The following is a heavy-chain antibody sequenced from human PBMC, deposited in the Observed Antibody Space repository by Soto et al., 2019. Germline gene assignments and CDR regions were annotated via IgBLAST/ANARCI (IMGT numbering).Heavy chain of an antibody. D-gene: IGHD3-22*01. CDR2: IIPFFGTA. CDR1: GGSFSEYA. Sequence: QVQLGQSGAEVRKPGSSVKVSCKASGGSFSEYAISWVRQAPGQGLEWMGGIIPFFGTADYGQKFQGRVTITADESSSTAYLELTSLRSEDTAVYYCARSLYDSSGYSFRFWFDPWGQGTLVTVSS. V-gene: IGHV1-69*01. CDR3: ARSLYDSSGYSFRFWFDP. J-gene: IGHJ5*02.